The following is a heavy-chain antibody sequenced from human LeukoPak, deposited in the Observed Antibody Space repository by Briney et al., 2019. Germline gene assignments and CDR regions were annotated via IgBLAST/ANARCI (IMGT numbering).Heavy chain of an antibody. CDR3: ARDVSGYGHFDY. D-gene: IGHD5-12*01. Sequence: PSETLSLTCTVSGGSINSGGHYWSWIRQYPGKGLEWIGYIYYSGNTYYNPSLRSRIIMSVDTSRNQFSLRVNSVTATDTAMYDCARDVSGYGHFDYWGQGTLVTASS. J-gene: IGHJ4*02. V-gene: IGHV4-31*03. CDR1: GGSINSGGHY. CDR2: IYYSGNT.